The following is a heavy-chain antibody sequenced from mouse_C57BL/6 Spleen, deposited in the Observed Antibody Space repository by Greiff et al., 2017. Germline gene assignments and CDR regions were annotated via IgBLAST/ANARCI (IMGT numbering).Heavy chain of an antibody. V-gene: IGHV1-15*01. CDR2: IDPETGGT. Sequence: QVQLQQSGAELVRPGASVTLSCKASGYTFTDYEMHWVKQTPVHGLEWIGTIDPETGGTAYNQKFKGKAILTADKSSSTAYMELRSLTSEDSAVYYCTKGENTTVPWFAYWGQGTLVTVSA. CDR1: GYTFTDYE. CDR3: TKGENTTVPWFAY. J-gene: IGHJ3*01. D-gene: IGHD1-1*01.